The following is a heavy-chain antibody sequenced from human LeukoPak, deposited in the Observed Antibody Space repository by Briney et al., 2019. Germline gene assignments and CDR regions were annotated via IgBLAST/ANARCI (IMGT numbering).Heavy chain of an antibody. CDR3: ARSQQLQDAFDI. Sequence: GSLRLSCAASGFTFSDYYMSWIRQAPGKGLEWVSYISSSGSTIYYADSVKGRFTISWDNAKNSLYLQMNSLRAEDTAVYYCARSQQLQDAFDIWGQGTMVTVSS. CDR1: GFTFSDYY. D-gene: IGHD6-13*01. CDR2: ISSSGSTI. J-gene: IGHJ3*02. V-gene: IGHV3-11*01.